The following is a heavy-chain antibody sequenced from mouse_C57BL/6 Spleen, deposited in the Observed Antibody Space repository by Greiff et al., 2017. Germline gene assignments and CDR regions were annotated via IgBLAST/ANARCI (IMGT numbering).Heavy chain of an antibody. CDR1: GYTFTNYW. V-gene: IGHV1-63*01. J-gene: IGHJ4*01. Sequence: QVQLQQSGAELVRPGTSVKMSCKASGYTFTNYWIGWAKQRPGHGLEWIGDIYPGGGYTNYNEKFKGKATLTADKSSSTAYMQFSSLTSEDSAIYYCARRYDGGYYYAMDYWGQGTSVTVSS. CDR2: IYPGGGYT. CDR3: ARRYDGGYYYAMDY. D-gene: IGHD2-12*01.